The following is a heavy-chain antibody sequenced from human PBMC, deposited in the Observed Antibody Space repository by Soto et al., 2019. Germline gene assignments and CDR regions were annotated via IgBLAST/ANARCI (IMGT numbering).Heavy chain of an antibody. Sequence: GGSLRLSCAASGFTFSSYGMHWVRQAPGKGLEWVAVISYDGSNKYYADSVKGRFTISRDNSKNTLYLQMNSLRAEDTAVYYCAKDGGGSYYFDYWGQGTLVTVSS. CDR2: ISYDGSNK. J-gene: IGHJ4*02. V-gene: IGHV3-30*18. CDR3: AKDGGGSYYFDY. D-gene: IGHD1-26*01. CDR1: GFTFSSYG.